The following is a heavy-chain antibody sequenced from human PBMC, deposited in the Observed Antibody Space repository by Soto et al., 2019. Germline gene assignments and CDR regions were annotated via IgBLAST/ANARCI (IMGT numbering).Heavy chain of an antibody. Sequence: GSLRLSCAASGFTFNNAWMFWVRQAPGKGLEWVGRIKGKTDGGTTDYAATVKGRFTISRDDSKNTVYLQMNSLKTEDTAVYYCTTRTFYYDSSGYYCACWGQGTLVTVSS. J-gene: IGHJ4*02. V-gene: IGHV3-15*05. CDR3: TTRTFYYDSSGYYCAC. CDR1: GFTFNNAW. CDR2: IKGKTDGGTT. D-gene: IGHD3-22*01.